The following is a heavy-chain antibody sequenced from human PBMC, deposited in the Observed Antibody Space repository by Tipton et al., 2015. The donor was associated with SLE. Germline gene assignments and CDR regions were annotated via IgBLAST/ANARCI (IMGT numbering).Heavy chain of an antibody. CDR2: INHSGST. CDR1: GGSTSSHY. CDR3: ARVPVLYGMDV. V-gene: IGHV4-34*01. J-gene: IGHJ6*02. D-gene: IGHD3-10*01. Sequence: TLSLTCTVSGGSTSSHYWSWIRQPPGKGLEWIGEINHSGSTNYNPSLKSRVTISVDTSKNQFSLKLSSVTAADTAVYYCARVPVLYGMDVWGQGTTVTVSS.